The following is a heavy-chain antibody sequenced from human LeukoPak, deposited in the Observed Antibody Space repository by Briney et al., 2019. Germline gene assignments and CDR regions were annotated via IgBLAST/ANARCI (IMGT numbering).Heavy chain of an antibody. CDR2: INHSGST. V-gene: IGHV4-34*01. CDR1: GGSFSGYY. CDR3: ARPTQGFDY. D-gene: IGHD1-1*01. Sequence: PSETLSLTCAVYGGSFSGYYWSWIRQPPGKGLEWIGEINHSGSTNYNPSLKSRVTISVDTSKNQFSLKLSSVTAADTAVYYCARPTQGFDYWGQGTLVTVSS. J-gene: IGHJ4*02.